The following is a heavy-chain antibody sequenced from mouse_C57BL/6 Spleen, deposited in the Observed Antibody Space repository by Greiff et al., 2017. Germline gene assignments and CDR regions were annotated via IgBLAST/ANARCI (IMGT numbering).Heavy chain of an antibody. CDR3: ARVRENLGDHYFDY. CDR1: GFTFSSYA. V-gene: IGHV5-4*03. Sequence: EVKLMESGGGLVKPGGSLKLSCAASGFTFSSYAMSWVRQTPEKRLEWVATISDGGSYTYYPDNVKGRFTISRDNAKNNLYLQMSHLKSEDTAMYYCARVRENLGDHYFDYWGQGTTLTVSS. CDR2: ISDGGSYT. J-gene: IGHJ2*01. D-gene: IGHD3-2*02.